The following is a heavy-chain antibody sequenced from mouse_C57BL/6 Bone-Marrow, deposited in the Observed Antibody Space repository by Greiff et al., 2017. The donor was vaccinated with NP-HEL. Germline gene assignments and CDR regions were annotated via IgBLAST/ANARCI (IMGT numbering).Heavy chain of an antibody. CDR2: IHPNSGST. J-gene: IGHJ4*01. CDR3: ARWDYCSRTCYAMDY. Sequence: QVQLQQPGAELVKPGASVKLSCKASGYTFTSYWMHWVKQRPGQGLEWIGMIHPNSGSTNYNEKFKSKATLTVDKSSSTAYMQLSSLTSEDSAVYYCARWDYCSRTCYAMDYWGQGTSVTVSS. D-gene: IGHD1-1*01. CDR1: GYTFTSYW. V-gene: IGHV1-64*01.